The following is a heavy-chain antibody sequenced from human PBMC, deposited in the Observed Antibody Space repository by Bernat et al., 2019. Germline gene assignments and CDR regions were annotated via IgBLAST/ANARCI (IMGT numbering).Heavy chain of an antibody. Sequence: EVQLLESGGGLIQPGGSLRLSCAASGFTFSSYVMSWVRQAPGKGLEWVSAISDGGGNTHYADSVKGRFTISRDNSKNTLYLEMSRLRAEDTAVYYCAKRSGSYIDYWGQGTLVTVSS. V-gene: IGHV3-23*01. CDR2: ISDGGGNT. CDR3: AKRSGSYIDY. J-gene: IGHJ4*02. D-gene: IGHD1-26*01. CDR1: GFTFSSYV.